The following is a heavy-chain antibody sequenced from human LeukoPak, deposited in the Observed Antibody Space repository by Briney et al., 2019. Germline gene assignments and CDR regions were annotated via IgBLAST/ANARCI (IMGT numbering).Heavy chain of an antibody. V-gene: IGHV3-23*01. D-gene: IGHD3-3*01. CDR1: GFTFSSFA. CDR2: ISGSGGST. CDR3: AKRGPFGVVIISYFDY. J-gene: IGHJ4*02. Sequence: GGSLRLSCAASGFTFSSFAMSWVRQAPGKGLEWVSAISGSGGSTYYADSVKGRFTISRDNSKNTLYLQMNSLRAEDTAVYYCAKRGPFGVVIISYFDYWGQGTLVTVSS.